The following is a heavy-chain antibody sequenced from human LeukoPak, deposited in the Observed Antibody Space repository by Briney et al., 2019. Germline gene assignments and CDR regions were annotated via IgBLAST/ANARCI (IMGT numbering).Heavy chain of an antibody. CDR1: GGSVSSGSYY. Sequence: PSETLSLACTVSGGSVSSGSYYWSWIRQPPGKGLEWIGYIYYSGSTNYNPSLKSRVTISVDTSKNQFSLKLSSVTAADTAVYYCARGGREPSTLYRAKWPRGYNWFDPWGQGTLVTVSS. D-gene: IGHD2-2*02. V-gene: IGHV4-61*01. CDR3: ARGGREPSTLYRAKWPRGYNWFDP. J-gene: IGHJ5*02. CDR2: IYYSGST.